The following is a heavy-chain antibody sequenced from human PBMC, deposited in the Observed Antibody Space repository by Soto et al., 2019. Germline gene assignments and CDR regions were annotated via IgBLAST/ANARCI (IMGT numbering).Heavy chain of an antibody. CDR2: MHTSGSS. CDR1: GGSISSGNYY. D-gene: IGHD4-17*01. V-gene: IGHV4-30-4*01. CDR3: ARDASKDYVDYAGAAFDI. J-gene: IGHJ3*02. Sequence: QLHLQESGPGLVKPSQTLSLTCTVSGGSISSGNYYWSWIRQPPGKGLEWIGYMHTSGSSDYNPYLKSRVTISVDTSKHQFSLRLSSVTAADTAVYYCARDASKDYVDYAGAAFDIWGLGTMVTVSS.